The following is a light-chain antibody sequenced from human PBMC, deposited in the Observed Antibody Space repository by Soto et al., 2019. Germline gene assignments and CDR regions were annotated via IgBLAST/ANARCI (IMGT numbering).Light chain of an antibody. CDR1: SSNIGSQT. CDR2: GDN. J-gene: IGLJ2*01. Sequence: QSVLTQPPSASGTPGQRVTISCSGSSSNIGSQTVNWYQQLPGTAPKVLIYGDNQRPSGVPERFSGSKSGTSASLAIDGRQSEDEADYYWAAWDVRLTTVAFGGGTKRTVL. CDR3: AAWDVRLTTVA. V-gene: IGLV1-44*01.